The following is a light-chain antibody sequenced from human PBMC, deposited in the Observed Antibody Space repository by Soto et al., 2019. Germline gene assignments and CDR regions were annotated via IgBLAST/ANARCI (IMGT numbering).Light chain of an antibody. CDR2: DAS. CDR3: QQRANWPRS. Sequence: EIVLTQSPATLSLSPGEGVTLSCRASQSVNNLAWYQQKPGQAPRLLIYDASTRATGIPARFSGSGSGTDFTLTITYLEPEDFAVYYCQQRANWPRSFGGGTKVEIK. V-gene: IGKV3-11*01. CDR1: QSVNN. J-gene: IGKJ4*01.